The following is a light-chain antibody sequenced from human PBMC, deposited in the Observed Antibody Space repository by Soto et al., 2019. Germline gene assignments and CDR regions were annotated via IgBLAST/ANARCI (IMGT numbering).Light chain of an antibody. CDR1: SSDVGRYNY. CDR3: CSYAGSDTFVV. Sequence: QSVLTQPASVSGSPGQSITIPCTGTSSDVGRYNYVSWYQHQPGKAPKLMIYEDSKRPSGVSNRFSGSKSGNTASLTISGLQAEDEADYYCCSYAGSDTFVVFGGGTKVTVL. V-gene: IGLV2-23*01. CDR2: EDS. J-gene: IGLJ2*01.